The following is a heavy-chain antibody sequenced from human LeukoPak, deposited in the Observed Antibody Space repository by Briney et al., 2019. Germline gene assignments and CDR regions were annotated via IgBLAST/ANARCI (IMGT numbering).Heavy chain of an antibody. V-gene: IGHV4-4*07. J-gene: IGHJ4*02. CDR3: ARVTGYMIEDYFDY. CDR1: GCTFSSYY. Sequence: AETLCLTCTASGCTFSSYYWSWIRQPPGKGLEWIGRIYTSGSTNYNPSLKSRVTMSVDTSKNQFSLKLRSVTAADTAVYYCARVTGYMIEDYFDYWGQGILVTVSS. CDR2: IYTSGST. D-gene: IGHD3-9*01.